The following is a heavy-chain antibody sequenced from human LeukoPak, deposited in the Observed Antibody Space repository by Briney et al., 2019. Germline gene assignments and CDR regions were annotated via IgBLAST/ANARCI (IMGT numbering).Heavy chain of an antibody. CDR2: IYYSGST. D-gene: IGHD6-19*01. V-gene: IGHV4-31*11. CDR3: ARDQAGVFDY. Sequence: SETLSLTCAVSGGSISSGGYYWGWLRQHPGTGLEWIGYIYYSGSTYYKPSLKSRVTISVDTSKNQFSLKLSSVTAADTAVYYCARDQAGVFDYWGQGTLVTVSS. CDR1: GGSISSGGYY. J-gene: IGHJ4*02.